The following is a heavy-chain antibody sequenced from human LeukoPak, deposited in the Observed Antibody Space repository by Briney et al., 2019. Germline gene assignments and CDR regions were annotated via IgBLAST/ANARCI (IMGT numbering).Heavy chain of an antibody. CDR3: AKDPTSVAGLQRYFDY. J-gene: IGHJ4*02. CDR2: ISGSGGST. V-gene: IGHV3-23*01. CDR1: GFTFSSYA. D-gene: IGHD6-19*01. Sequence: GGSLRLSCAASGFTFSSYAMSWVRQAPGKGLEWVSAISGSGGSTYYADSVKGRFTISRDNSKNTLYLQMNSLRAEDTAVYYCAKDPTSVAGLQRYFDYWGQGTLVTVSS.